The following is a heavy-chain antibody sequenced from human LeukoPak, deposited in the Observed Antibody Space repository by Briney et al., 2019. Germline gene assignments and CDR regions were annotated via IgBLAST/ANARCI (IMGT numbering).Heavy chain of an antibody. Sequence: GESLKISCKGSGYSFTSYWIGWVRQMPGKGLEWMGIIYPGDSDTRYSPSLQGQVTISADKSISTAYLQWSSLKASDTAMYYCARRRAYYYGSGSPWGFDPWGQGTLVTVSS. CDR1: GYSFTSYW. CDR3: ARRRAYYYGSGSPWGFDP. V-gene: IGHV5-51*01. D-gene: IGHD3-10*01. CDR2: IYPGDSDT. J-gene: IGHJ5*02.